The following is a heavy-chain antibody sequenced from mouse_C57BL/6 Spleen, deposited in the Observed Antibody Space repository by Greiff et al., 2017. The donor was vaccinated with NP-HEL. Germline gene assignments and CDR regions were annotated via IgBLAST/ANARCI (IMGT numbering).Heavy chain of an antibody. CDR1: GYSITSGYY. J-gene: IGHJ2*01. CDR2: ISYDGSN. D-gene: IGHD1-1*01. CDR3: ARDGDYYGSPFDY. Sequence: EVKLQESGPGLVKPSQSLSLTCSVTGYSITSGYYWNWIRQFPGNKLEWMGYISYDGSNNYNPSLKNRISITRDTSKNQFFLKLNSVTTEDTATYYCARDGDYYGSPFDYWGQGTTLTVSS. V-gene: IGHV3-6*01.